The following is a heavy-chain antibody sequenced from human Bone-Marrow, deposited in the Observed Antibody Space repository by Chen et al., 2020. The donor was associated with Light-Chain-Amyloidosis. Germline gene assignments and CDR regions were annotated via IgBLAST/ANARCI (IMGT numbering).Heavy chain of an antibody. CDR2: IKPKSDGETT. Sequence: EVQLVESGGDLAKPGGSLRLSCATSGFTLFSTWMSWVRQAPGKGLEWVARIKPKSDGETTDYAAPVKGRFTISRDDSKNMLYLQMNSLKVEDIAVYYCAIDDYYDKSGTRDSDFFDYWGQGTLVSVSS. CDR1: GFTLFSTW. D-gene: IGHD3-22*01. CDR3: AIDDYYDKSGTRDSDFFDY. J-gene: IGHJ4*02. V-gene: IGHV3-15*01.